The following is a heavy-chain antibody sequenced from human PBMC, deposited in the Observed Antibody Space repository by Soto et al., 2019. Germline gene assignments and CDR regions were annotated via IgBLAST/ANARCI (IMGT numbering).Heavy chain of an antibody. Sequence: SETLCLTCSVSGGSISGSGCYWGWLRQPPGKGLGWIGSIFHSGSTYYNPSLKSRVTISVDTSKNQFSLKLTSVTAADTAVYYCARDKITGLFDYWGQGTLVTVSS. D-gene: IGHD2-8*02. CDR1: GGSISGSGCY. J-gene: IGHJ4*02. CDR3: ARDKITGLFDY. CDR2: IFHSGST. V-gene: IGHV4-39*07.